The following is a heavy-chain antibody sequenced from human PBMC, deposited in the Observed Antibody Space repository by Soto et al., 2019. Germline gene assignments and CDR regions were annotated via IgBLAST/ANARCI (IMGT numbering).Heavy chain of an antibody. CDR1: GGSISSGGYY. CDR2: IFYSGST. CDR3: ARVDTSVGATCVIY. V-gene: IGHV4-31*03. J-gene: IGHJ4*02. D-gene: IGHD1-26*01. Sequence: HVQLQESGPGLVKPSQTLSLTCTVSGGSISSGGYYWSWIRQHPGKGLEWIGYIFYSGSTYYNPSLKSRVTISVDPSKNQFSLKLSSVTASDTAVYYCARVDTSVGATCVIYWGQGTLVTVSS.